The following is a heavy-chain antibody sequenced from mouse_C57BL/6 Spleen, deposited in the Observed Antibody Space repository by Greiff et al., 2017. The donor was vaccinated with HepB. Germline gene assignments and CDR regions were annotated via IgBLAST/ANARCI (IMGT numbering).Heavy chain of an antibody. CDR1: GYTFTEYT. V-gene: IGHV1-62-2*01. J-gene: IGHJ1*03. CDR3: ARHEEGRYYYGSSPWYFDV. CDR2: FYPGSGSI. Sequence: QVQLQQSGAELVKPGASVKLSCKASGYTFTEYTIHWVKQRSGQGLEWIGWFYPGSGSIKYNEKFKDKATLTADKSSSTVYMELSRLTSEDSAVYFCARHEEGRYYYGSSPWYFDVWGTGTTVTVSS. D-gene: IGHD1-1*01.